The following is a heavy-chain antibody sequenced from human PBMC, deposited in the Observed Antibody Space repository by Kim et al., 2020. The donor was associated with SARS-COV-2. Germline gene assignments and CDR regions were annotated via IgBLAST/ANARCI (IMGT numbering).Heavy chain of an antibody. CDR3: ARGDFWSGYYSYYFDY. CDR1: AFSFSSYG. Sequence: GGSLRLSCAASAFSFSSYGMHWVRQAPGKGLEWVAVIWYDGSNKYYADSVKGRFTISRDNSKNTLYLQMNSLRAEDTAVYYCARGDFWSGYYSYYFDYWGQGTLVTVSS. D-gene: IGHD3-3*01. J-gene: IGHJ4*02. CDR2: IWYDGSNK. V-gene: IGHV3-33*01.